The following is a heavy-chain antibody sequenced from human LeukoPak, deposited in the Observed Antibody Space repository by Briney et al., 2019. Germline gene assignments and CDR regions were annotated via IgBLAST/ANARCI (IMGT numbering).Heavy chain of an antibody. CDR1: GGSISSGDYY. CDR2: IYYSGST. CDR3: ARETQYCSGGSCYPHFDY. D-gene: IGHD2-15*01. J-gene: IGHJ4*02. Sequence: SETLSLTCTVSGGSISSGDYYWSWIRQPPGKGLEWIVYIYYSGSTYYNPSLKSRVTISVDTSKNQFSLKLSSVTAADTAVYYCARETQYCSGGSCYPHFDYWGQGTLVTVSS. V-gene: IGHV4-30-4*01.